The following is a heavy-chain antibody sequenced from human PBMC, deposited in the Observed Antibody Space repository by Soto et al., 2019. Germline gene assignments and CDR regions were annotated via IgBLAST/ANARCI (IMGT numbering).Heavy chain of an antibody. Sequence: GASVKVSCKASGFTFTGYSMHWVRQSPGKGLEWMGWINPNSGGTNYAQKFQGWVTMTRDTSISTAYMELSRLRSDDTAVYYCARDKSFSGYSSGFYGMDVWGQGTTVTVSS. CDR3: ARDKSFSGYSSGFYGMDV. V-gene: IGHV1-2*04. J-gene: IGHJ6*02. CDR2: INPNSGGT. D-gene: IGHD6-19*01. CDR1: GFTFTGYS.